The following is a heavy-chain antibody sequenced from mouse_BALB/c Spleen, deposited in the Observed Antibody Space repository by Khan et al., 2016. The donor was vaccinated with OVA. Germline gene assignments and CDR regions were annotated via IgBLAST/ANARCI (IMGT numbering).Heavy chain of an antibody. J-gene: IGHJ4*01. CDR1: GYSITSDYA. Sequence: EVQLQESGPGLVKPSQSLSLTCTVTGYSITSDYAWNWIRQFPGNKLVWMGYISSSGSTNYNPALKSRISITRDTSKNQFFLQLNSVTTEDTATYYCARDGSRYNYAMDYWGQGTSVTVSS. CDR2: ISSSGST. CDR3: ARDGSRYNYAMDY. V-gene: IGHV3-2*02. D-gene: IGHD2-3*01.